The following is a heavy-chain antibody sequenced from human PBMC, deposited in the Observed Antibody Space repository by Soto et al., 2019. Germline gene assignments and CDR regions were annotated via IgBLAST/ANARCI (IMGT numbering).Heavy chain of an antibody. CDR2: INHSGST. J-gene: IGHJ5*02. Sequence: ASETLSLTCAVYGGSFSGYYWSWIRQPPGKGLEWIGEINHSGSTNYNPSLKSRVTISVDTSKNQFSLKLSSVTAADTAVYYCARGGRITIFGVVIRSFNWFDPWGQETLVTVSS. CDR1: GGSFSGYY. V-gene: IGHV4-34*01. CDR3: ARGGRITIFGVVIRSFNWFDP. D-gene: IGHD3-3*01.